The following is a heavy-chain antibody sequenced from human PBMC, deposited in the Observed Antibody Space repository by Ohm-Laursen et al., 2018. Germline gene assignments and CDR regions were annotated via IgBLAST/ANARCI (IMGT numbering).Heavy chain of an antibody. CDR3: ARGPNIYSVFYPCDY. J-gene: IGHJ4*02. V-gene: IGHV1-2*02. CDR1: GYTFTDYY. Sequence: ASVKVSCKASGYTFTDYYVHWVRQAPGQGLEWMGWINPNNGVTNLAQKFQGRVTMTRDTSISTAYTELTRLNSDDTAVYYCARGPNIYSVFYPCDYWGQGTLVTVSS. CDR2: INPNNGVT. D-gene: IGHD2-15*01.